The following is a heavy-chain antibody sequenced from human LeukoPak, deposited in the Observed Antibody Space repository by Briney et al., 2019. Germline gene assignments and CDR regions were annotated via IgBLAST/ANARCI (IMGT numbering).Heavy chain of an antibody. D-gene: IGHD3-22*01. CDR3: ARPYYYDSRIDP. CDR1: GGSISSSSYY. J-gene: IGHJ5*02. CDR2: IYYSGST. V-gene: IGHV4-39*07. Sequence: SETLSLTCTVSGGSISSSSYYWGWIRQPPGQGLEWIASIYYSGSTYYNPSLKGRVTMPADTSKNQLSLKLSSVTAADTAVYYCARPYYYDSRIDPWGQGILVTVSS.